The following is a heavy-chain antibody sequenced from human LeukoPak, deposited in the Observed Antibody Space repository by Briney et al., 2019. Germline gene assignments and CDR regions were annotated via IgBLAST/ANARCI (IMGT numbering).Heavy chain of an antibody. J-gene: IGHJ4*02. D-gene: IGHD3-9*01. CDR3: AKDARQLTSFDF. V-gene: IGHV3-30*02. CDR1: GFTFSSYG. Sequence: GGSLRLSCAASGFTFSSYGMHWVRQAPGKGLEWVAVIWYDGSNKYYADSVKGRFTISRDNSKNTLYLQMNSLRAEDTAVYYCAKDARQLTSFDFWGQGTLVTVSS. CDR2: IWYDGSNK.